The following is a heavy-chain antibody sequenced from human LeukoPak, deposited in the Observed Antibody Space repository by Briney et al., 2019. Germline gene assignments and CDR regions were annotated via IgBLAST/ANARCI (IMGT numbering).Heavy chain of an antibody. CDR1: GGTFSRHS. J-gene: IGHJ3*01. V-gene: IGHV1-69*16. CDR2: IIPNLGTT. D-gene: IGHD3-3*01. CDR3: ARDASPWLGYYNACDF. Sequence: ASVTVSCKVSGGTFSRHSITWVRQAPGQGLEWMGAIIPNLGTTKYAQKFQGRVTISTDESTSTAYMELSGLRSEDTAVYYCARDASPWLGYYNACDFWGQGTMVIVSS.